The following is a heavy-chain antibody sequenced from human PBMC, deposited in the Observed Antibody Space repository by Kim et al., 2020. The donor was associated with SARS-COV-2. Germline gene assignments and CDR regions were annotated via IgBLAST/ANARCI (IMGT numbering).Heavy chain of an antibody. D-gene: IGHD3-22*01. V-gene: IGHV4-39*07. CDR1: GGSISSSSYY. CDR2: IYYSGST. Sequence: SETLSLTCTXSGGSISSSSYYWGWIRQPPGKGLEWIGSIYYSGSTYYNPSLKSRVTISVDTSKNQFSLKLSSVTAADTAVYYCARRKDSSGFDYWGQGTLVTVSS. J-gene: IGHJ4*02. CDR3: ARRKDSSGFDY.